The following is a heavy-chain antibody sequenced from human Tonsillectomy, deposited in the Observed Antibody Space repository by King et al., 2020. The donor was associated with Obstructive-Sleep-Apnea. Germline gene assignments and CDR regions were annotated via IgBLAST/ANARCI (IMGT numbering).Heavy chain of an antibody. CDR2: LLYVGTKT. CDR1: GFTFSNFG. J-gene: IGHJ4*02. V-gene: IGHV3-30*02. CDR3: VKDWYDIMTARGLGDY. D-gene: IGHD3-9*01. Sequence: VQLVESGGGVVQPGGSLRLSCAASGFTFSNFGMYWVRQAPGKGLEWVAFLLYVGTKTYYADSVKGRFPISRDTSKNTLYLQMNSLRSEDTAVYYCVKDWYDIMTARGLGDYWGKGTLVTVSS.